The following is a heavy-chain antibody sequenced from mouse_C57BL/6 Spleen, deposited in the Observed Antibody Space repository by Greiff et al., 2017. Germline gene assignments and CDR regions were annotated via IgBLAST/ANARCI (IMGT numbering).Heavy chain of an antibody. J-gene: IGHJ4*01. Sequence: EVNVVESGEGLVKPGGSLKLSCAASGFTFSSYAMSWVRQTPEKRLEWVAYISSGGDYIYYADTVKGRFTISRDNARNTLYLQMSSLKSEDTAMYYCTIYDGYYGYAMDYWGQGTSVTVSS. CDR3: TIYDGYYGYAMDY. V-gene: IGHV5-9-1*02. CDR2: ISSGGDYI. CDR1: GFTFSSYA. D-gene: IGHD2-3*01.